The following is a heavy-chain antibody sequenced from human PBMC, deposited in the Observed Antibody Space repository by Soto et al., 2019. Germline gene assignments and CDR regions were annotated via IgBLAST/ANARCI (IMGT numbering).Heavy chain of an antibody. D-gene: IGHD3-3*01. J-gene: IGHJ6*02. CDR1: GYTFTSYY. Sequence: ASVKVSCKASGYTFTSYYMHWVRQAPGQGLEWMGIINPSSGNTAYAQKFQGRVTMTRNTSTSTAYMELSSLRSEDTAVYYCARVLSWASYYDFWSGYYNYYYYGMDVWGQGTTVTVSS. CDR3: ARVLSWASYYDFWSGYYNYYYYGMDV. CDR2: INPSSGNT. V-gene: IGHV1-46*01.